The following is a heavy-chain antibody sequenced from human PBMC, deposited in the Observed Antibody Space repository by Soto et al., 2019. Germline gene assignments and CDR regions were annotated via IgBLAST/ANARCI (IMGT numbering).Heavy chain of an antibody. J-gene: IGHJ4*02. Sequence: PGGSLRLSCAASGFTFSSYGMHWVRQAPGKGLEWVAIIWYDGSNQYYADSVKGRFTISRDNSKNTLYLQMNSLRAEDTAVYYCAKDWDNYGPYDYWGQGNLVTVSS. CDR1: GFTFSSYG. V-gene: IGHV3-33*06. D-gene: IGHD5-18*01. CDR3: AKDWDNYGPYDY. CDR2: IWYDGSNQ.